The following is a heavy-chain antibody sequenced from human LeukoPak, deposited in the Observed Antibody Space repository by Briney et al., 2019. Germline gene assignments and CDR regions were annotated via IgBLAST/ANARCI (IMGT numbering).Heavy chain of an antibody. Sequence: GGSLRLSCAASGFTFSNSGMHWVRQAPGKGLEWVSLIRYDGSNKYYADSVKGRFTISRDNSKNTLYLQMNSLRPEDTAVYSCAKTTIVGATVDAFDIWGQGTMVTVSS. D-gene: IGHD1-26*01. CDR3: AKTTIVGATVDAFDI. CDR1: GFTFSNSG. CDR2: IRYDGSNK. J-gene: IGHJ3*02. V-gene: IGHV3-30*02.